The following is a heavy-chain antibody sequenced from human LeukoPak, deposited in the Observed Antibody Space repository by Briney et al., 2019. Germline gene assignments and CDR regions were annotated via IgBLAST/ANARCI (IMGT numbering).Heavy chain of an antibody. CDR1: FFSFDDYY. CDR2: IKEDGGEK. V-gene: IGHV3-7*01. Sequence: GGSLRLSCAASFFSFDDYYMSWFRQAPGKGLEWVAHIKEDGGEKHYVDPVKGRFTISRDNAKNSLYLQISGLRAEDTAVYHCARKLYYYDTSPAGWFDPWGQGTLVTVS. J-gene: IGHJ5*02. D-gene: IGHD3-22*01. CDR3: ARKLYYYDTSPAGWFDP.